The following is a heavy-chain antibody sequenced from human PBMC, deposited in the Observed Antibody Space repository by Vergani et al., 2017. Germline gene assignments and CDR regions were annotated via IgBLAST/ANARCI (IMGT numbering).Heavy chain of an antibody. CDR3: ARXPYYHDTSGFFFDL. CDR1: GYSINSGYY. Sequence: QVQLQESGPGLVKPSETLSLTCGVSGYSINSGYYWAWIRQPPGKGLEWIGTIHHSGSSYHNPSLKSRVTISVETSKNHFSLKLTSVTAADTAVYYCARXPYYHDTSGFFFDLWDRGTLVTVSS. CDR2: IHHSGSS. V-gene: IGHV4-38-2*01. D-gene: IGHD3-22*01. J-gene: IGHJ2*01.